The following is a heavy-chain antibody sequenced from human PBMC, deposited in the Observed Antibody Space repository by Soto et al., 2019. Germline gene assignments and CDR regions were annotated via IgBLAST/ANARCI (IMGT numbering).Heavy chain of an antibody. Sequence: SETLSLTRTVSGGSISSYYWSWIRQPPGKGLEWIGYIYYSGSTNYNPSLKSRVTISVDTSKNQFSLKLSSVTAADTAVYYCARGSVDTAMVYYYYGMDVWGQGTTVTVSS. CDR3: ARGSVDTAMVYYYYGMDV. D-gene: IGHD5-18*01. CDR2: IYYSGST. V-gene: IGHV4-59*01. J-gene: IGHJ6*02. CDR1: GGSISSYY.